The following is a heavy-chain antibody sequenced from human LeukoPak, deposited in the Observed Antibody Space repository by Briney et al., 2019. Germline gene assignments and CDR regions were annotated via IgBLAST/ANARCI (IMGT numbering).Heavy chain of an antibody. CDR1: GFTFSSYA. V-gene: IGHV3-30-3*01. CDR3: AKPYSSGWYTADAFDI. Sequence: GGSLRLSCAASGFTFSSYAMHWVRQAPGKGPDWMAVISYDGSNKYYADSVKGRFTISRDNSKNTLYLQMSSLRAEDTAVYYCAKPYSSGWYTADAFDIWGQGTMVTVSS. CDR2: ISYDGSNK. J-gene: IGHJ3*02. D-gene: IGHD6-19*01.